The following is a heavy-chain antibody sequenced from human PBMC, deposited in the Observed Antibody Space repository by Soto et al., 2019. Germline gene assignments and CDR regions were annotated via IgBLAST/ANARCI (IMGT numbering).Heavy chain of an antibody. CDR2: IIPIFGTA. CDR3: AREGVLEYSYRWFDP. V-gene: IGHV1-69*13. Sequence: ASVKVSCKASGSTFSSYAISWVRQAPGQGLEWMGGIIPIFGTANYAQKFQGRVTITADESTSTAYMELSSLRSEDTAVYYCAREGVLEYSYRWFDPWGQGTLVTVSS. D-gene: IGHD5-18*01. CDR1: GSTFSSYA. J-gene: IGHJ5*02.